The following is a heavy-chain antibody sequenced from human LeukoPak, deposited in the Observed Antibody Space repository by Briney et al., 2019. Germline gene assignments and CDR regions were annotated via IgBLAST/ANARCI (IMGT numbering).Heavy chain of an antibody. Sequence: PSQTLSLTCTVSGGSISSGGYYWSWIRQHPGKGLEWIGYIYYSGSTYYNPSLKSRVTISVDMSKNQFSLKLSSVTAADTAVYYCASTVGPYYYDSSGWVAFDIWGQGTMVTVSS. V-gene: IGHV4-31*03. J-gene: IGHJ3*02. CDR3: ASTVGPYYYDSSGWVAFDI. D-gene: IGHD3-22*01. CDR1: GGSISSGGYY. CDR2: IYYSGST.